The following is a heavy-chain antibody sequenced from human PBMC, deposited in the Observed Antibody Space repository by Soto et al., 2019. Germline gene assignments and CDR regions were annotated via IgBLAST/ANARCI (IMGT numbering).Heavy chain of an antibody. V-gene: IGHV3-30*03. D-gene: IGHD3-3*01. CDR3: ARERITIFGVVPLYYYYGMDV. J-gene: IGHJ6*02. CDR2: ISYDGSNK. CDR1: GFTFSSYS. Sequence: GGSLRLSCAASGFTFSSYSMHWVRQAPGKGLEWVAVISYDGSNKYYADSVKGRFTISRDNSKNTLYLQMNSLRAEDTAVYYCARERITIFGVVPLYYYYGMDVWGQGTTVTVSS.